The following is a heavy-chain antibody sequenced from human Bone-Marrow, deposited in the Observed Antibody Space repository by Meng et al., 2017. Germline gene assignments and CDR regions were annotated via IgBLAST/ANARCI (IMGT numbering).Heavy chain of an antibody. Sequence: SETLSLTCTVSGGSISSSSYYWGWIRQPPGKGLEWIGSIYYSGSTYYNPSLKSRVTISVDTSKNQFSLKLSSVTAADTAVYYCAKDLVPHDYGAFPFDPWGQGTLVTVSS. CDR1: GGSISSSSYY. CDR2: IYYSGST. J-gene: IGHJ5*02. CDR3: AKDLVPHDYGAFPFDP. D-gene: IGHD4-17*01. V-gene: IGHV4-39*07.